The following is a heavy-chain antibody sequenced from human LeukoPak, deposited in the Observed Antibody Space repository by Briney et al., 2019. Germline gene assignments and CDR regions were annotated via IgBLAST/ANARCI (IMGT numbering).Heavy chain of an antibody. Sequence: GGSLRLSCAASGFTFSSYAMHWVRQAPGKGLEWVAVISYDGSNKYYADSVKGRFTISRDNSKNTPYLQMNSLRAEDTAVYYCARDPHSSGWYYFDYWGQGTLVTVSS. CDR1: GFTFSSYA. CDR2: ISYDGSNK. J-gene: IGHJ4*02. CDR3: ARDPHSSGWYYFDY. D-gene: IGHD6-19*01. V-gene: IGHV3-30*04.